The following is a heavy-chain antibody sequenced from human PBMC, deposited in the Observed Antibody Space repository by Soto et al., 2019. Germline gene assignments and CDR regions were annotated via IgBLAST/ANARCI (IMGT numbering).Heavy chain of an antibody. J-gene: IGHJ6*03. CDR2: ISSSSSYI. D-gene: IGHD4-17*01. CDR3: ASMYGDPGIGYYYYMDV. V-gene: IGHV3-21*01. CDR1: GFTFSSYS. Sequence: EVQLVESGGGLVKPGGSLRLSCAASGFTFSSYSMNWVRQAPGKGLEWVSSISSSSSYIYYADSVKGRFTISRDNAKNSLDLQMNSLRAEDTAVYYCASMYGDPGIGYYYYMDVWGKGTTVTVSS.